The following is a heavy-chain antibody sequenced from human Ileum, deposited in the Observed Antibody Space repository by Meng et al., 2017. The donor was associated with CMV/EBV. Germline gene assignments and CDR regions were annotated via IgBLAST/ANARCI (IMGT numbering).Heavy chain of an antibody. Sequence: EVQLVECGGGLTQPGGYLRLSCAASGFTFSNYWMQWVRQVPGRGLVWVSRIKSDGTGITYVDSVKGRFTISRDNAKNTLYLQMTNLRVDDTAVYYCTRDYWGIPDYWGQGTLVTVSS. J-gene: IGHJ4*02. V-gene: IGHV3-74*01. CDR3: TRDYWGIPDY. CDR2: IKSDGTGI. D-gene: IGHD7-27*01. CDR1: GFTFSNYW.